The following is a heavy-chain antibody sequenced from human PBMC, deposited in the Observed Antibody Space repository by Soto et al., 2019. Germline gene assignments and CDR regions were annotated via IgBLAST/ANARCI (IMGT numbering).Heavy chain of an antibody. CDR3: ARMISCAADL. D-gene: IGHD3-16*01. V-gene: IGHV1-18*01. CDR2: ISTYNGNT. J-gene: IGHJ5*02. Sequence: ASVKVSCKSSNYNFTNYAITWVRQAPGQGLEWVGWISTYNGNTKSAQNLQGRVTMTTDTSTGTAYMDLRALRSDDSAIYYCARMISCAADLWGQGALVTVSS. CDR1: NYNFTNYA.